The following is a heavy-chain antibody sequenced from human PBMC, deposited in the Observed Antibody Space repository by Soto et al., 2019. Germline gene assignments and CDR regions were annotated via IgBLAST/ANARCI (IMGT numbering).Heavy chain of an antibody. J-gene: IGHJ4*02. CDR1: GYTFTSYA. V-gene: IGHV1-3*01. Sequence: GASVKVSCKASGYTFTSYAMHWVRQAPGQRLEWMGWINAGNGNTKYSQKFQGRVTITRDTSASTAYMELSSLRSEDTAVYYCARVLDNWNYEYYFDYWGQGTLVTVSS. CDR2: INAGNGNT. D-gene: IGHD1-7*01. CDR3: ARVLDNWNYEYYFDY.